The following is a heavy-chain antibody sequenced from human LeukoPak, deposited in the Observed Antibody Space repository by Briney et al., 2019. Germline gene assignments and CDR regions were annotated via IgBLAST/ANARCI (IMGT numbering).Heavy chain of an antibody. CDR3: AKVGGSGSYYNFFDY. J-gene: IGHJ4*02. CDR2: ISYDGSNK. CDR1: VFTFSSYG. Sequence: GRSLRLSCAASVFTFSSYGMHWVRQAPGKGLEWVAVISYDGSNKYYADSVKGRFTISRDNSKNTLYLQMNSLRAEDTAVYYCAKVGGSGSYYNFFDYWGQGTLVTVSS. D-gene: IGHD3-10*01. V-gene: IGHV3-30*18.